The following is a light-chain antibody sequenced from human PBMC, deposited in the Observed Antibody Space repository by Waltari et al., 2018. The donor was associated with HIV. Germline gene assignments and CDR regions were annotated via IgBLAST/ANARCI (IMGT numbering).Light chain of an antibody. CDR2: GAD. V-gene: IGLV1-44*01. Sequence: QSVLTQPPSASGTPGQRVTISCSGRSSTIGSNSVNWSQQLPGTPPNLLIYGADQRPSGVPDRFSGSKSGTSASLAISGPQSEDEAVYFCAAWDDSLNGYVFGAGTKVTVL. CDR3: AAWDDSLNGYV. CDR1: SSTIGSNS. J-gene: IGLJ1*01.